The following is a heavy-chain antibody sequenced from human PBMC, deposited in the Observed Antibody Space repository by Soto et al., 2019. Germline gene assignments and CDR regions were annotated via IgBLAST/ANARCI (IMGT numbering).Heavy chain of an antibody. CDR3: ARDPDYDFWSGYYREDRDYYYYYGMDV. J-gene: IGHJ6*02. D-gene: IGHD3-3*01. CDR1: GGSISSSNW. V-gene: IGHV4-4*02. Sequence: SETLSLTCAVSGGSISSSNWWSWVRQPPGKGLEWIGEIYHSGSTNYNPSLKSRVTISVDKSKNQFSLKLSSVTAADTAVYYCARDPDYDFWSGYYREDRDYYYYYGMDVWGQGTTVTVSS. CDR2: IYHSGST.